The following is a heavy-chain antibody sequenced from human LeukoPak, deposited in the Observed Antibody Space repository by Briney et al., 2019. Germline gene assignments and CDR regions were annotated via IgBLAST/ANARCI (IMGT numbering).Heavy chain of an antibody. CDR3: ATPRFGEQLVPFGD. CDR2: ISSSSSYI. Sequence: GGSLRLSCAASGFTFSSYSMNWVRQAPGKGLEWVSSISSSSSYIYYADSVKGRFTISRDNAKNSLYLQMNSLRAEDTAVYYCATPRFGEQLVPFGDWGQGTLVTVSS. D-gene: IGHD6-13*01. CDR1: GFTFSSYS. J-gene: IGHJ4*02. V-gene: IGHV3-21*01.